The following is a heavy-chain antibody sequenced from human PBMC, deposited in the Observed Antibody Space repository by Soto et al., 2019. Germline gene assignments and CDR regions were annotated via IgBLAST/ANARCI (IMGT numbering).Heavy chain of an antibody. V-gene: IGHV3-53*01. CDR2: LYAIDGS. J-gene: IGHJ3*01. D-gene: IGHD1-1*01. CDR3: ATRHELDHAYDV. Sequence: DVQLVESGGGLIQPGESLRLSCAAFGFTISGKKYVAWVRQAPGKGLEGVSALYAIDGSFYADSVEGRFNNSSDSSKTTVYRHINERRTDDTAVYYCATRHELDHAYDVLCPGTTGTVS. CDR1: GFTISGKKY.